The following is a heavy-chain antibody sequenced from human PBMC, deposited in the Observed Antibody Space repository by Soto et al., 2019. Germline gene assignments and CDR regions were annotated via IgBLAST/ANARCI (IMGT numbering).Heavy chain of an antibody. CDR2: IYPGDSDT. V-gene: IGHV5-51*01. Sequence: GESLKISCKGSGYSFTSYWIGWVRQMPGKGLEWMGIIYPGDSDTRYSPSFQGQVTISADKSISTAYLQWSSLKASDTAMYYCARGVPATGRYYYYGMDVWGQGTTVTVSS. J-gene: IGHJ6*02. D-gene: IGHD2-2*01. CDR1: GYSFTSYW. CDR3: ARGVPATGRYYYYGMDV.